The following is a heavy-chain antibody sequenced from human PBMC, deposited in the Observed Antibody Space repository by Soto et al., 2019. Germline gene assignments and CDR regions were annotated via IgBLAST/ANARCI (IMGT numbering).Heavy chain of an antibody. V-gene: IGHV3-23*01. CDR3: ARDQGSIVTQTLDF. CDR1: GFTFSSYGMTFSSYA. J-gene: IGHJ4*02. D-gene: IGHD1-26*01. Sequence: EVQLLESGGGSVQPGGSLRLSCAASGFTFSSYGMTFSSYAMSWVRQAPGKGLEWISAISGSGGSTYYTDSVKGRFTVSRDNSRNTLYLQMNSLKAADTAVYHCARDQGSIVTQTLDFWGQGTLVSVSS. CDR2: ISGSGGST.